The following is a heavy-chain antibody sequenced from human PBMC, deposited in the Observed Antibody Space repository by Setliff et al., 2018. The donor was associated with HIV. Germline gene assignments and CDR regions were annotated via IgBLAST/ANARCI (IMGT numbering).Heavy chain of an antibody. CDR1: FSSSSYS. CDR2: IKQDGSEK. D-gene: IGHD1-26*01. J-gene: IGHJ6*03. V-gene: IGHV3-7*03. Sequence: FSSSSYSWGWIRLPPGKGLEWAANIKQDGSEKYYMDSVKGRFTISRDNAKNSLYLQMSSLRAEDTAVYYCARDRGLRGMLLSSKELGFYCMDVWGKGTTVTVSS. CDR3: ARDRGLRGMLLSSKELGFYCMDV.